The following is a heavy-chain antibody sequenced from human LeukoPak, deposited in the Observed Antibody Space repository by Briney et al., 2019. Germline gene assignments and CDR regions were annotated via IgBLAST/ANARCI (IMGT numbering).Heavy chain of an antibody. J-gene: IGHJ4*02. CDR1: GGTFSSYA. Sequence: SVKVSCKASGGTFSSYAISWVRQAPGQGLEWMGGIIPIFGTANYAQKFQGRVTITADESTSTAYMELSSLRSEDTAVYYCAKDFTEFKFSASYYSDYWGQGTLVTVSS. D-gene: IGHD1-26*01. CDR3: AKDFTEFKFSASYYSDY. V-gene: IGHV1-69*13. CDR2: IIPIFGTA.